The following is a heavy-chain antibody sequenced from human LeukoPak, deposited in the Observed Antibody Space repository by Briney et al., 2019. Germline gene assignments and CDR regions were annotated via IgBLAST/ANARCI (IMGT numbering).Heavy chain of an antibody. CDR3: ARSPYDYSMIHFDY. CDR1: GFTFSSYA. V-gene: IGHV3-30-3*01. D-gene: IGHD3-16*01. CDR2: ISYDGSNK. J-gene: IGHJ4*02. Sequence: QAGRSLRLSCAASGFTFSSYAMHWVRQAPGKGLEWVAVISYDGSNKYYADSVKGRFTISRDNSKNTLYLQMNSLRAEDTAVYYCARSPYDYSMIHFDYWGQGTLVTVSS.